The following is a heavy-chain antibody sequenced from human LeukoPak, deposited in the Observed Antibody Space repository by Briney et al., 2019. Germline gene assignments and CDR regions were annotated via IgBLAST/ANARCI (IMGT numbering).Heavy chain of an antibody. CDR2: IRNKANIYTT. J-gene: IGHJ4*02. D-gene: IGHD1-26*01. CDR1: GFTFSDHY. Sequence: GRSLRLSCAASGFTFSDHYMDWVRQAPGKGLEWVGRIRNKANIYTTEYAASVKGRFTISRDDSKNSLYLQMNSLKTEDTAVYYCARAPNSGTLGEDYWGQGTLVTVSS. V-gene: IGHV3-72*01. CDR3: ARAPNSGTLGEDY.